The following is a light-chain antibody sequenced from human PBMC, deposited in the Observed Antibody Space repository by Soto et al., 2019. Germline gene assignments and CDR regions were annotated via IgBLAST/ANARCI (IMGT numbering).Light chain of an antibody. J-gene: IGKJ4*01. CDR3: QQYIDYFT. CDR2: KAS. V-gene: IGKV1-5*03. CDR1: QSLNSW. Sequence: DIQMTQSPSTLSASIGDRVTITCRASQSLNSWLAWCQQKPGKAPKLLIYKASNLESGVPSRFSGSGSGTEFTLTISSLQPDDYATYYCQQYIDYFTFGGGTTVEIK.